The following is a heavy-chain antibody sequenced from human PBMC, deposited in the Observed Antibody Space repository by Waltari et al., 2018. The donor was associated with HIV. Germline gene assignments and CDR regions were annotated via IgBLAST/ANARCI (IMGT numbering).Heavy chain of an antibody. D-gene: IGHD3-22*01. CDR3: AKDLSSISMIVPRSYFDY. Sequence: EVQLLESGGGLVQPGGSLRLSCAASGFTFSSYAMSWVRQAPGKGLEWVSAISNRGGSTYYADSVKGRFTISRDNSKNTLYLQMNSLRDEDTAVYYCAKDLSSISMIVPRSYFDYWGQGTLVTVSS. CDR1: GFTFSSYA. CDR2: ISNRGGST. J-gene: IGHJ4*02. V-gene: IGHV3-23*01.